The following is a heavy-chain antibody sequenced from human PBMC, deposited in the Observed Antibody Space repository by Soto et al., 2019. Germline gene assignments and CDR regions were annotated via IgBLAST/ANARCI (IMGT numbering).Heavy chain of an antibody. D-gene: IGHD2-21*02. CDR2: TIPMLGTP. V-gene: IGHV1-69*06. Sequence: QVQLVQSGAEVKKPGSSVKVSCKASGGPFSNYLISWVRQAPGQGLEWMGGTIPMLGTPNYAQKFQGRVTITADKSTTTVYLELSSLRSEDTAVYYCTRGHCGGDCYDLDYWGQGTLVTVSS. J-gene: IGHJ4*02. CDR3: TRGHCGGDCYDLDY. CDR1: GGPFSNYL.